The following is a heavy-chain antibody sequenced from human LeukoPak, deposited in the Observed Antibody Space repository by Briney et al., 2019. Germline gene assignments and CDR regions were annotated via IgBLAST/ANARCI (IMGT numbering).Heavy chain of an antibody. D-gene: IGHD2-15*01. V-gene: IGHV1-18*01. Sequence: ASVKVSCKASGYTSTNYGISWVRQAPGQGLEWMGWIHIYRGNTNYAQKLQGRVTMTTDTSTSTAYMEVRGLRSDDTAMYYCARDVGITVADSFDPWGQGTLVTVSS. CDR2: IHIYRGNT. CDR3: ARDVGITVADSFDP. J-gene: IGHJ5*02. CDR1: GYTSTNYG.